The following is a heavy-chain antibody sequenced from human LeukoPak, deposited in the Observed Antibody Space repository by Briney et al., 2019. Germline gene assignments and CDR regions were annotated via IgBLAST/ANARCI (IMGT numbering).Heavy chain of an antibody. CDR2: SYYSGST. J-gene: IGHJ4*02. V-gene: IGHV4-59*08. D-gene: IGHD3-22*01. Sequence: SETLSLTCTVSGGSISSYSWSWIRQPPGKRLEWIGYSYYSGSTNYNPSLKSRVTISVDTSKNQFSLKLSSVAAAVTAVYYCARHGYYDSSGYYGFDYWGQGTLVTVSS. CDR1: GGSISSYS. CDR3: ARHGYYDSSGYYGFDY.